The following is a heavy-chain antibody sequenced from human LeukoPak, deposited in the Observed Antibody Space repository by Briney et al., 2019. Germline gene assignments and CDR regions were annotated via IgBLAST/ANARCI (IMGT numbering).Heavy chain of an antibody. CDR1: GGSISSYY. J-gene: IGHJ4*02. V-gene: IGHV4-59*08. CDR2: IYYSGNT. CDR3: AGHSSSWSPATY. Sequence: SETLSLTCTVSGGSISSYYWSWIRQPPGRRLEWIGYIYYSGNTNYNPSLKSRVTISVDMSKNQFSLKLTSVTAADTAMYYCAGHSSSWSPATYWGQGTLVTVSS. D-gene: IGHD6-13*01.